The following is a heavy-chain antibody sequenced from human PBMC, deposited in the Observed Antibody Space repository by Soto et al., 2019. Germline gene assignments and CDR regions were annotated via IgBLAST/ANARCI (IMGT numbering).Heavy chain of an antibody. D-gene: IGHD3-10*01. CDR2: IYPGDSDT. V-gene: IGHV5-51*01. J-gene: IGHJ6*02. Sequence: GESLKISCKGSGYSFTSYWIGWVRQMPGKGLEWMGIIYPGDSDTRYSPSFQGQVTISADKSISTAFLQWSSLKASDTAMYFCAGGGVRGVITRTRDYYGMDVWGQGTTVTVSS. CDR1: GYSFTSYW. CDR3: AGGGVRGVITRTRDYYGMDV.